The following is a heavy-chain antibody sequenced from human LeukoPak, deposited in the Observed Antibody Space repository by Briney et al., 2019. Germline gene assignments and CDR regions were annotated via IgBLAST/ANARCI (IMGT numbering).Heavy chain of an antibody. Sequence: GGSLRLSCTASGFTFSTYSMTWVRQAPGKGLEWVSSISDSSTYIYYTDSVKGRFTISRDNSKNTLYLQMNSLRAEDTAVYYCAKDHDYYGSGSVDYWGQGTLVTVSS. CDR2: ISDSSTYI. CDR3: AKDHDYYGSGSVDY. D-gene: IGHD3-10*01. CDR1: GFTFSTYS. J-gene: IGHJ4*02. V-gene: IGHV3-21*01.